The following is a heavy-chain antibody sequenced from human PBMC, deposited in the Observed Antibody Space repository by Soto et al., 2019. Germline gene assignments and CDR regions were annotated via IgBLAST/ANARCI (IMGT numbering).Heavy chain of an antibody. Sequence: QVQLQESGPGLVKPSQTLSLTCTVSGGSISSGGYYWSWIRQHPGKGLEWIGYIYFSGSTSYNPSLKSRVTVSLGPSKSQFSLKVNSVTAADTAVYYCARVVDTAMAFDFWGQGTLVTVSS. CDR3: ARVVDTAMAFDF. D-gene: IGHD5-18*01. CDR2: IYFSGST. CDR1: GGSISSGGYY. J-gene: IGHJ4*02. V-gene: IGHV4-31*03.